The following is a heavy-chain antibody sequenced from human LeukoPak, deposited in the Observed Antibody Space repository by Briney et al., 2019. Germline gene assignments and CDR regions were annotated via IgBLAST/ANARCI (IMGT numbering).Heavy chain of an antibody. V-gene: IGHV4-61*01. CDR2: VYYSGST. CDR1: GVSVSSGSYY. Sequence: SETLSLTCSVSGVSVSSGSYYWSWLRQPPGKGLVWIGYVYYSGSTNYYPSLKSRVTISVDTTKNQFSLKLSSVTAADTAVYYWASLDTRYNWNVVGAFDIWGQGTMVTVSS. CDR3: ASLDTRYNWNVVGAFDI. J-gene: IGHJ3*02. D-gene: IGHD1-20*01.